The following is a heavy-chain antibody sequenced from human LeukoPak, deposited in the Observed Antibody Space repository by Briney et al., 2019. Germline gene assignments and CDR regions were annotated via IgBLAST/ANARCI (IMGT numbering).Heavy chain of an antibody. D-gene: IGHD3-9*01. CDR1: GYTFTGYY. CDR3: AGDIYDILTSYYFDY. J-gene: IGHJ4*02. CDR2: INPNSGGT. Sequence: ASVKVSCKASGYTFTGYYMHWVRQAPGQGLEWMGWINPNSGGTNYAQKLQGRVTMNRDTSISTGYMELSRLRSDDTAVYYCAGDIYDILTSYYFDYWGQGTLVTVSS. V-gene: IGHV1-2*02.